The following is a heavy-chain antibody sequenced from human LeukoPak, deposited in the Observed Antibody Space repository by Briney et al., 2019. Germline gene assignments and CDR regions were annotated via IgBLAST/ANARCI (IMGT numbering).Heavy chain of an antibody. Sequence: GGSLRLSCSGSGFTLSTYAMHWVRQAPGKGLEYVSAISSDGATIYYAESMKGRFTISRDNFKSTVYLQLSSLRPEDTAVYYCVKGSEAYCDSKSDYWGQGTLVTVSS. V-gene: IGHV3-64D*09. CDR1: GFTLSTYA. CDR2: ISSDGATI. CDR3: VKGSEAYCDSKSDY. D-gene: IGHD3-22*01. J-gene: IGHJ4*02.